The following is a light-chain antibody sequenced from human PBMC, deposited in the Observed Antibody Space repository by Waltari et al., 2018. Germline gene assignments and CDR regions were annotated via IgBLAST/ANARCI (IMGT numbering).Light chain of an antibody. CDR3: QQSRNWPLT. CDR1: QSVSSY. J-gene: IGKJ4*01. V-gene: IGKV3-11*01. CDR2: DAS. Sequence: EIVLTQSPATLSLSPGERATLPCGASQSVSSYLAWYQQKPGQAPRRLIYDASNRATGIPVRFSGSGSGTDFTLTISSLEPEDSAVYYCQQSRNWPLTFGGGTKVEIK.